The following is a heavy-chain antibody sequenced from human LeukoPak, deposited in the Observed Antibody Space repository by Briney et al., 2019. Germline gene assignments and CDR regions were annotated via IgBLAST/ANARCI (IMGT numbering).Heavy chain of an antibody. V-gene: IGHV3-7*01. Sequence: GGSLRLSCAASGFTFSNYWMSWVRQAPGKGLEWVANIKQNGSEKYYVDSVKGRITISRDNAKNSLYLQMNNLRPEDTAVYYCARDKIVGATYLDYWGQGTLVTVSS. D-gene: IGHD1-26*01. J-gene: IGHJ4*02. CDR2: IKQNGSEK. CDR1: GFTFSNYW. CDR3: ARDKIVGATYLDY.